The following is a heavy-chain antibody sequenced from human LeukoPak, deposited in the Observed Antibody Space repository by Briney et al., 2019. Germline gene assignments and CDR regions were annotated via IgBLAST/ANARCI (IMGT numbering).Heavy chain of an antibody. D-gene: IGHD5-12*01. CDR3: AREGRGYGRGAFDI. Sequence: GRSLRLSCAASGFTFSSYAMHWVRQAPGKGLEWVAVISYDGSNKYYADSVKGRFTISRDNSKNTLYLQMNSLRAEDTAVYYCAREGRGYGRGAFDIWGQGTMVTVSS. CDR2: ISYDGSNK. J-gene: IGHJ3*02. CDR1: GFTFSSYA. V-gene: IGHV3-30-3*01.